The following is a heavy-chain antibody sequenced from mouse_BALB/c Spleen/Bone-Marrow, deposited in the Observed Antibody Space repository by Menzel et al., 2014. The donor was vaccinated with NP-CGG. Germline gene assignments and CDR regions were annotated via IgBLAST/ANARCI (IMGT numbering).Heavy chain of an antibody. CDR3: ARKHFGSNSLGY. CDR1: GYSFTGYN. D-gene: IGHD1-1*01. CDR2: IDPYYGGT. Sequence: VHVKQSGPELEKPGASVKISCKASGYSFTGYNMNWVKQSDGRSLEWIGNIDPYYGGTSYNQKFRGKATLTADKSSSTAYMQLTSLTSEDSAVYYCARKHFGSNSLGYWGQGTLVTVSA. J-gene: IGHJ3*01. V-gene: IGHV1S135*01.